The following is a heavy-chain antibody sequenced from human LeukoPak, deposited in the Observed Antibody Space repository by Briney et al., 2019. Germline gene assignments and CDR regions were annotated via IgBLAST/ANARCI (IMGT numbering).Heavy chain of an antibody. CDR2: ISSSSSYI. CDR3: AREGMVATFDY. CDR1: GFTFSSYE. Sequence: GGSLRLSCAASGFTFSSYEMNWVRQAPGKGLEWVSSISSSSSYIYYADSVKGRFTISRDKAKNSLYLQMNSLRAEDTAIYYCAREGMVATFDYWGQGTLVTVSS. J-gene: IGHJ4*02. V-gene: IGHV3-21*06. D-gene: IGHD5-12*01.